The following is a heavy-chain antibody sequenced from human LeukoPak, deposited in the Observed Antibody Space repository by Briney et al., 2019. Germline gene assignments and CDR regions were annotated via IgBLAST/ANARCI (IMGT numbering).Heavy chain of an antibody. CDR2: IYSGGST. Sequence: GGSLRLSCAASGFTVSSNYMSWIRQAPGKGLEWVSVIYSGGSTYYADSVKGRFTISRDNSKNTLYLQMNSLRAEDTAVYYCARGVAARPGYYFDYWGQGTLVTVSS. J-gene: IGHJ4*02. CDR1: GFTVSSNY. D-gene: IGHD6-6*01. V-gene: IGHV3-53*01. CDR3: ARGVAARPGYYFDY.